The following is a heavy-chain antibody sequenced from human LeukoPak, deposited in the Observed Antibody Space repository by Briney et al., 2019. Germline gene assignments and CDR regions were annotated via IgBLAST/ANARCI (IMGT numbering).Heavy chain of an antibody. CDR2: VAHHGNNK. V-gene: IGHV3-30*02. CDR3: AKDGSWSCTD. CDR1: GFTFSSSA. J-gene: IGHJ4*02. D-gene: IGHD2-8*02. Sequence: GGSLRLSCGASGFTFSSSAMHWVRQGPGKGLEWVAYVAHHGNNKYYADSVKGRFTISRDNSKGSLYLQMNSLRADDTAVYYCAKDGSWSCTDWGQGTLVRVSS.